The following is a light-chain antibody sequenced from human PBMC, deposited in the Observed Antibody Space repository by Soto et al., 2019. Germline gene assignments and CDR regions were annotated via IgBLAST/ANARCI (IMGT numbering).Light chain of an antibody. CDR1: QSVSSN. J-gene: IGKJ2*01. CDR3: QHYDNWLFT. Sequence: EIVITQSPATLSVSPGERATLSCRTNQSVSSNLAWYQHKPGQVPRLLMHSASTRATGIPARISGSGFGTDFTLTISGLQSGDFAVYYCQHYDNWLFTFGQGTKLEIK. V-gene: IGKV3-15*01. CDR2: SAS.